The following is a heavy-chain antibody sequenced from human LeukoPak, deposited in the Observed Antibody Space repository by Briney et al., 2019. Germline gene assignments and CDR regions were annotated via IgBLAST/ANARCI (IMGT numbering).Heavy chain of an antibody. D-gene: IGHD3/OR15-3a*01. J-gene: IGHJ4*02. CDR2: ISYDGSNK. Sequence: GGSLRLSCAASGFTFSSYAMHWVRQAPGKGLEWVEVISYDGSNKYYADSVKGRFTISRDNSKNTLYLQMNSLRAEDTAVYYCARDYVAGLGGFDYWGQGTLVTVSS. V-gene: IGHV3-30-3*01. CDR1: GFTFSSYA. CDR3: ARDYVAGLGGFDY.